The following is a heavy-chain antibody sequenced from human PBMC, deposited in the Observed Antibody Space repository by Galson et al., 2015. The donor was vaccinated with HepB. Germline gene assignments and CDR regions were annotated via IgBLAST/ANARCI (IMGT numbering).Heavy chain of an antibody. CDR2: ISYDGKNK. CDR1: GSTLSSFG. D-gene: IGHD1-26*01. V-gene: IGHV3-30*18. J-gene: IGHJ4*02. CDR3: AKDLYGSYLDY. Sequence: SLRLSCAVFGSTLSSFGMHWVRQAPGKGLEWVAVISYDGKNKYYAESAKGRFTISRDNSKNTLYLQMNSLRAEDTAVYYCAKDLYGSYLDYWGQGTLVTVSS.